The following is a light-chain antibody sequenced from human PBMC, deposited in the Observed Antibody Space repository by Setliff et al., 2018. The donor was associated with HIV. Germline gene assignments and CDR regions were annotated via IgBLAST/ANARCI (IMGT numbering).Light chain of an antibody. CDR2: AVS. CDR1: SSDVVDYNY. J-gene: IGLJ1*01. V-gene: IGLV2-14*03. Sequence: QSVLTQPASVSGSPGQSITISCTGTSSDVVDYNYVSWYQQYPGKAPKLMIYAVSNRPSGVSNRFSGSKAGTTASLTISGLQAEDEADYYCSSYTSTSAYVFGTGTKVTVL. CDR3: SSYTSTSAYV.